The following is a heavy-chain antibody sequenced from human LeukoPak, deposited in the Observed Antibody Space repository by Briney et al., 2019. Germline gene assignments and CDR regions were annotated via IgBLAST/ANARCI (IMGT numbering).Heavy chain of an antibody. D-gene: IGHD3-9*01. V-gene: IGHV1-69*01. Sequence: SVKVSCKASGGTFSSYAISWVRQAPGQGLEWMGVVIPIFGTTRNAQKFQGRVTITADESTSTAYMELSSLRSEDTAVYYCARGGDILTGPYMDVWGKGTTVTISS. CDR3: ARGGDILTGPYMDV. J-gene: IGHJ6*03. CDR1: GGTFSSYA. CDR2: VIPIFGTT.